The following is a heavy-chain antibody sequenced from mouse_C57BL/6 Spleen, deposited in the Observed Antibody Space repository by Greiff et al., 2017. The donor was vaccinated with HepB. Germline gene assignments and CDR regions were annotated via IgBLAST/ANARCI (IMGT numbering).Heavy chain of an antibody. D-gene: IGHD1-1*01. CDR1: GYTFTDHT. CDR3: ARSYYYGSSFYAMDY. V-gene: IGHV1-78*01. CDR2: IYPRDGST. Sequence: QVQLQQSDAELVKPGASVKISCKVSGYTFTDHTIHWMKQRPEQGLEWIGYIYPRDGSTKYNEKFKGKATLTADKSSSTAYMQLNSQTSEDSAVYFCARSYYYGSSFYAMDYWGQGTSVTVSS. J-gene: IGHJ4*01.